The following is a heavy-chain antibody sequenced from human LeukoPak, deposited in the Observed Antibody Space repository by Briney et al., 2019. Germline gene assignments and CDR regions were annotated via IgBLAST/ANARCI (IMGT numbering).Heavy chain of an antibody. Sequence: PGGSLRLSRAASGFTFSSYSMNWVRQAPGKGLEWVSSISSSSSYIYYADSVKGRFTISRDNAKNSLYLQMNSLRAEDTAVYYCARAWGLPMDIVVVVAAPYYYYGMDVWGQGTTVTVSS. D-gene: IGHD2-15*01. J-gene: IGHJ6*02. CDR3: ARAWGLPMDIVVVVAAPYYYYGMDV. CDR2: ISSSSSYI. CDR1: GFTFSSYS. V-gene: IGHV3-21*01.